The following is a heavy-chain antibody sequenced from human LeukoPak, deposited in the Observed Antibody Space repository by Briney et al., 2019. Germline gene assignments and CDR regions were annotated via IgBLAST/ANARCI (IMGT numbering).Heavy chain of an antibody. V-gene: IGHV4-34*01. CDR1: GGSFGGYY. J-gene: IGHJ4*02. CDR3: ARSKRITMVRGVIFYFDY. CDR2: INHSGST. D-gene: IGHD3-10*01. Sequence: KPSETLSLTCAVYGGSFGGYYWSWIRQPPGKGLEWIGEINHSGSTNYNPSLKSRVTISVDTSKNQFSLKLSSVTAADTAVYYCARSKRITMVRGVIFYFDYWGQGTLVTVSS.